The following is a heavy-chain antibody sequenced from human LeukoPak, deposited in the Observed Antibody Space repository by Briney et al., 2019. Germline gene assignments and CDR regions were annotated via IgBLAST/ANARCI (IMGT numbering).Heavy chain of an antibody. D-gene: IGHD2-2*02. CDR3: ARDLEDCSSTNCHRVF. V-gene: IGHV3-48*04. CDR2: INTDSSII. CDR1: GFTFSRYT. J-gene: IGHJ4*02. Sequence: GGSLRLSCAASGFTFSRYTMNWVRQVPGKGLEWVSYINTDSSIIYYADSVKGRFTISRDNAKNTLYLQMNSLRAEDTAVYYCARDLEDCSSTNCHRVFWGQGTLVTVSS.